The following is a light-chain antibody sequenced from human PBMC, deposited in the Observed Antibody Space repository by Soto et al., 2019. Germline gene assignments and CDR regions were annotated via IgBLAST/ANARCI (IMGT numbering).Light chain of an antibody. J-gene: IGKJ1*01. CDR3: MQALQTWT. CDR2: LCS. Sequence: DIVMTQSPLSLPVTPGEPASISCRSSQSLLHSNGYNYLDWYLQKPGQSPQLLIYLCSNRASVVPDRFSGSGSGTDFTLKISRVEAEDVGVYYCMQALQTWTFGQGTKVEIK. V-gene: IGKV2-28*01. CDR1: QSLLHSNGYNY.